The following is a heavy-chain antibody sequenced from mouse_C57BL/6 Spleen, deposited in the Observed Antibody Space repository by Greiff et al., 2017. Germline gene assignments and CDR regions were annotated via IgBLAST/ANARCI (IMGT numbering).Heavy chain of an antibody. D-gene: IGHD1-1*01. J-gene: IGHJ4*01. CDR2: FHPYNDDT. Sequence: QVQLQQSGAELVKPGASVKLSCKASGYTFTTYPIQWMKQSPGQSLEWIGNFHPYNDDTNYNEKFKGKATVTVEKSSSTAYVELSRVTSDDAAVDDDVRGSSGSSYGMDYWGQGTSVTVSS. CDR1: GYTFTTYP. CDR3: VRGSSGSSYGMDY. V-gene: IGHV1-47*01.